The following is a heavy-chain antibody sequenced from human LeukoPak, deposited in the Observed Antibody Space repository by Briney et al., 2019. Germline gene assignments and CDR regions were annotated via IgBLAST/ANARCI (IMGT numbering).Heavy chain of an antibody. CDR3: ARDRGIAVAGYFDY. V-gene: IGHV3-21*04. J-gene: IGHJ4*02. D-gene: IGHD6-19*01. Sequence: GGSLRLSCAASTFTFSSYSMNWVRQAPGKGLEWVSSISSGSSFIYYADSVKGRFTISRDNAKNSLYLQMNSLRAEDTALYYCARDRGIAVAGYFDYWGQGTLVTVSS. CDR1: TFTFSSYS. CDR2: ISSGSSFI.